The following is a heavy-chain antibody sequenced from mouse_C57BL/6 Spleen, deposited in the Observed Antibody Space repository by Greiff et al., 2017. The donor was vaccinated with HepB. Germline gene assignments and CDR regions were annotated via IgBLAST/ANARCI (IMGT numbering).Heavy chain of an antibody. CDR3: ARRWDSNYVGWYFDV. J-gene: IGHJ1*03. CDR2: INPNNGGT. Sequence: EVQLQQSGPELVKPGASVKISCKASGYTFTDYYMNWVKQSHGKSLEWIGDINPNNGGTSYNQKFKGKATLTVDKSSSTAYMELRSLTSEDSAVYDCARRWDSNYVGWYFDVWGTGTTVTVSS. D-gene: IGHD2-5*01. V-gene: IGHV1-26*01. CDR1: GYTFTDYY.